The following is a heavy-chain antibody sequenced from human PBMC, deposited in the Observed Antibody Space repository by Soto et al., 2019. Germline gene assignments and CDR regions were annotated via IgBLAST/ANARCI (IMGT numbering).Heavy chain of an antibody. CDR1: GGSISSYY. V-gene: IGHV4-59*01. Sequence: SETLSLTCTVSGGSISSYYWSWIRQPPGKGLEWIGYIYYSGSTNYNPSLKSRVTISVDTSKNQFSLKLSSVTAADTAVYYCARGPLYCSSTSCSSNAFDIWGQGTMVTVSS. J-gene: IGHJ3*02. CDR2: IYYSGST. CDR3: ARGPLYCSSTSCSSNAFDI. D-gene: IGHD2-2*01.